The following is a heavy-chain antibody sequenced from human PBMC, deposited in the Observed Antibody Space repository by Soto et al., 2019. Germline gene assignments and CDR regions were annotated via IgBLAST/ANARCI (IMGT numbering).Heavy chain of an antibody. Sequence: GGSLRLSCAASGFTFSSFAMSWVRQAPGKGLEWVSLISGSGGSKNYAESVRGRFSISRDNSKNTLYLQMNSLRVEDTAVYYCARDRGPIGTIPRFDPWGQGALVTVSS. CDR2: ISGSGGSK. J-gene: IGHJ5*02. CDR3: ARDRGPIGTIPRFDP. D-gene: IGHD1-1*01. V-gene: IGHV3-23*01. CDR1: GFTFSSFA.